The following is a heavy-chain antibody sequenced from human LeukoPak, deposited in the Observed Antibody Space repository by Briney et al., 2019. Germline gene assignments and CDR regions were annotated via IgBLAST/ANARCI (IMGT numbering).Heavy chain of an antibody. CDR1: GGSISSGGYS. J-gene: IGHJ4*02. D-gene: IGHD4-23*01. Sequence: SETLSITCAVSGGSISSGGYSWSWIRQPPGKGLEWIGYIYHGGSTYYNPSLKSRVTISVDRSKNQFSLKLSSVTAADTAVYYCARADGGRTFDYWGQGTLVTVSS. CDR2: IYHGGST. V-gene: IGHV4-30-2*01. CDR3: ARADGGRTFDY.